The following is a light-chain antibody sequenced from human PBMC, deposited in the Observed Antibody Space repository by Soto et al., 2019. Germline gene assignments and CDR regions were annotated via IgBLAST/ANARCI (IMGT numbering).Light chain of an antibody. CDR2: GAS. V-gene: IGKV3D-15*01. CDR3: QQYHNWPPIT. J-gene: IGKJ5*01. Sequence: ETRMTQSRAKLSLSPGERSTLSCRSRQSISTNLAWYQQKLGQAPRLLIYGASTRATGIPARFSGSGSGTEFTLTISSLQSEDFAVYYCQQYHNWPPITFGQGTRLEIK. CDR1: QSISTN.